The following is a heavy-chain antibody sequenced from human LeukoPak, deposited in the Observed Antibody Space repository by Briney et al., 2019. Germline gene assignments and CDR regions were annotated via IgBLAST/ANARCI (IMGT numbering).Heavy chain of an antibody. CDR1: GYTFTSYY. CDR3: ARVRDLYYFDY. D-gene: IGHD3-3*01. Sequence: ASVKVPCKASGYTFTSYYMHWVRQAPGQGLEWMGIINPSGGSTSYAQKFQGRVTTTRDTSTSTVYMELSSLRSEDTAVYYCARVRDLYYFDYWGQGTLVTVSS. J-gene: IGHJ4*02. V-gene: IGHV1-46*03. CDR2: INPSGGST.